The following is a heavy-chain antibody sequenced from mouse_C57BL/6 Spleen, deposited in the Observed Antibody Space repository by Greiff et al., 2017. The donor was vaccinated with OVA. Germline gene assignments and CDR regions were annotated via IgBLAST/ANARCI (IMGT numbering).Heavy chain of an antibody. D-gene: IGHD2-5*01. J-gene: IGHJ4*01. Sequence: QVQLQQPGAELVKPGASVKMSCKASGYTFTSYWITWVKQRPGQGLEWIGDIYPGSGSTNYNEKFKSKATLTVDTSSSTAYMQLSSLTSEDSAVYYCARSDSNYNAMDYWGKGTSVTVSS. CDR3: ARSDSNYNAMDY. CDR2: IYPGSGST. CDR1: GYTFTSYW. V-gene: IGHV1-55*01.